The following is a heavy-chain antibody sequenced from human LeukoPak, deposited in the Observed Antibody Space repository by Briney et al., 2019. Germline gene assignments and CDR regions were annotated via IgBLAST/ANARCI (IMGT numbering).Heavy chain of an antibody. CDR1: GFTFSSYA. CDR3: AKDLALAETYNDILTGYPRGDY. J-gene: IGHJ4*02. Sequence: PGGSLRLSCAASGFTFSSYAMSWVRQAPGKGLEWVSAISGSGGSTYYADSVKGRFTISRDNSKNTLYLQMNSLRAEDTAVYYCAKDLALAETYNDILTGYPRGDYWGQGTLVTVSS. CDR2: ISGSGGST. V-gene: IGHV3-23*01. D-gene: IGHD3-9*01.